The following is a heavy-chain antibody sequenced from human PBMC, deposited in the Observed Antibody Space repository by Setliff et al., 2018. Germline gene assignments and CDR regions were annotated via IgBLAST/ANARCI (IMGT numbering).Heavy chain of an antibody. D-gene: IGHD2-21*02. J-gene: IGHJ3*02. V-gene: IGHV3-23*01. CDR3: TTGLAYCGGDCPEDAFDI. CDR2: ISGSGGST. Sequence: SGGSLRLSCAASGFTFSSYAMSWVRQAPGKGLEWVSAISGSGGSTYYADSVKGRFTISRDNSKNTLYLQMNGLRAEDTAVYYCTTGLAYCGGDCPEDAFDIWGQGTMVTVSS. CDR1: GFTFSSYA.